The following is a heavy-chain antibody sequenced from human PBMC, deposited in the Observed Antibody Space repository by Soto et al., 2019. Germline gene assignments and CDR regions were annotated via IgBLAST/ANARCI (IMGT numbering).Heavy chain of an antibody. D-gene: IGHD5-18*01. CDR2: IYPGDSDT. V-gene: IGHV5-51*01. CDR3: ARHSWGIQLDSYYYYGMDV. CDR1: GYSFTSYW. Sequence: GESLKISCKGSGYSFTSYWIGWVRQMPGKGLEWMGIIYPGDSDTRYSPSFQGQVTISADKSISTAYLQWSSLKASDTAMYYCARHSWGIQLDSYYYYGMDVWGQGTTVTVSS. J-gene: IGHJ6*02.